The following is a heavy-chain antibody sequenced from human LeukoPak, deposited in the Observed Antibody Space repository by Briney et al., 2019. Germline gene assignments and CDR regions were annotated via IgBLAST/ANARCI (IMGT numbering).Heavy chain of an antibody. Sequence: SQTPSLTCAISGDSVSRKSAGWNWIRQSPGKGLEWIGYIYHTGSTSYSPSLKSRVTISADTSQNQFSLKLSSVTAADAAVYYCASRKLGNDYWGQGTLVTVSS. D-gene: IGHD7-27*01. V-gene: IGHV4-61*01. CDR2: IYHTGST. CDR1: GDSVSRKSAG. CDR3: ASRKLGNDY. J-gene: IGHJ4*02.